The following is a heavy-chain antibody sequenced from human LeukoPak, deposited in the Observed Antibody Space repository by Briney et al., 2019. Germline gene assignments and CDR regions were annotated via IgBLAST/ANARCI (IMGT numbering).Heavy chain of an antibody. Sequence: SKTLSLTCTVSGGSISSYYWSWIRQPAGKGLEWIGRIYSTGSTNYNPSLKSRVTMSVDTSKNQFSLRLRSVTAAATAVYYCARQIASAGTAGFDFWGQGALVTVSS. CDR2: IYSTGST. CDR3: ARQIASAGTAGFDF. D-gene: IGHD6-13*01. CDR1: GGSISSYY. V-gene: IGHV4-4*07. J-gene: IGHJ4*02.